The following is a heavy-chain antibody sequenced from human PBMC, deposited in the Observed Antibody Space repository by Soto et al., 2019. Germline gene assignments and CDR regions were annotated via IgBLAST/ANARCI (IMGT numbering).Heavy chain of an antibody. D-gene: IGHD6-19*01. CDR3: AKDGIAVAYYFDY. V-gene: IGHV3-23*01. J-gene: IGHJ4*02. CDR2: ISGSGGTT. Sequence: GGSLRLSCAASGFTFSTYAMSWVRQAPGKGLEWVSGISGSGGTTYYADSVKGRFTISRDNSKNTLYLQMNSLRAEDTAVYYCAKDGIAVAYYFDYWGQGTLVTVLL. CDR1: GFTFSTYA.